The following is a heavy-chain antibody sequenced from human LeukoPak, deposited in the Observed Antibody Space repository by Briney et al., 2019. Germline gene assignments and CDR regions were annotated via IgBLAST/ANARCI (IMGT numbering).Heavy chain of an antibody. D-gene: IGHD1-1*01. CDR3: ARGVDENSPVQIVL. Sequence: SETLSLTCTVSGGSISSYFWNWIRQPPGKGLEWIGYISYTGSSNHNPSLKSRVTMSVDTSKNQFSLKMSSVTAADTAVYYCARGVDENSPVQIVLWGQGTLVTVSS. V-gene: IGHV4-59*01. J-gene: IGHJ4*02. CDR2: ISYTGSS. CDR1: GGSISSYF.